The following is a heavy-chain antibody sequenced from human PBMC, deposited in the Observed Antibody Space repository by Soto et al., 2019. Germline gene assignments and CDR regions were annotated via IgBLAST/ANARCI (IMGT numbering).Heavy chain of an antibody. CDR2: TKYSGST. J-gene: IGHJ2*01. CDR3: ARDYGGAWYFDL. D-gene: IGHD3-16*01. V-gene: IGHV4-31*03. Sequence: QVQLQESGPGLVKPSQTLSLTCTVSGGSISSGGYCWSWIRQHPGKGLEWIGYTKYSGSTYYNPSLKSRVTISVDTSKNQFSLKLSSKTAADTSVYYCARDYGGAWYFDLWGRGTLVTVSS. CDR1: GGSISSGGYC.